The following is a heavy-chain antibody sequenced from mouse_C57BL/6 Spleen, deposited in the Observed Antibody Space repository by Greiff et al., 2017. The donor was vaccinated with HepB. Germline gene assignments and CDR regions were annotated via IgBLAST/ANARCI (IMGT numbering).Heavy chain of an antibody. CDR1: GYSITSGYY. CDR2: ISYDGSN. CDR3: ASFSGVFDY. J-gene: IGHJ2*01. Sequence: EVKLQESGPGLVKPSQSLSLTCSVTGYSITSGYYWNWIRQFPGNKLEWMGYISYDGSNNYNPSLKNRISITRDTSKNQFFLKLNSVTTEDTATYYCASFSGVFDYWGQGTTLTVSS. V-gene: IGHV3-6*01.